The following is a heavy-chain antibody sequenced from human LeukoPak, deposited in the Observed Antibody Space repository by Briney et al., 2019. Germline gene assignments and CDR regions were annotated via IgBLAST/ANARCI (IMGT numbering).Heavy chain of an antibody. Sequence: GGSLRLSCAASGFTVSTNYMSWVRQAPGKGLEWLSIIYSDGSTYYADSVKGRFTISRDNSKNTLYLQMGSLTAEDTAVYYCARANSATIPGVDPWGQGTLVTVSS. CDR1: GFTVSTNY. CDR3: ARANSATIPGVDP. J-gene: IGHJ5*02. CDR2: IYSDGST. V-gene: IGHV3-53*01. D-gene: IGHD1-26*01.